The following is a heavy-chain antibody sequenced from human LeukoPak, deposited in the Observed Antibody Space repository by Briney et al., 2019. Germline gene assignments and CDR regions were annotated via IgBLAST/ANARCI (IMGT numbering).Heavy chain of an antibody. V-gene: IGHV4-59*01. CDR2: THYSGST. J-gene: IGHJ4*02. Sequence: PSETLSLTCTVSGGSISSYYWSWIRQPPGKGLEWIGYTHYSGSTNYNPSLKSRVTISVDTSKKEFSLKLSSVTAADTAVYYCARGRGYYDSSGYFHWGQGTLVTVSS. CDR3: ARGRGYYDSSGYFH. D-gene: IGHD3-22*01. CDR1: GGSISSYY.